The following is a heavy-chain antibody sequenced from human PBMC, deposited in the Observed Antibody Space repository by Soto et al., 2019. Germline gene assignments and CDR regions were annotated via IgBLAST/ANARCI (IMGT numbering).Heavy chain of an antibody. J-gene: IGHJ1*01. Sequence: QVQLVQSGGGLVKPGGSLRLSCAASGFTFSDFYMSWIRQAPGKGLEWVSYISGPSSHTNYADSVKGRFTISRDNAKNSLYLEMTSLRADEDTAVYYCARGGSGGTRGDWGQGTLVTVSS. CDR2: ISGPSSHT. CDR3: ARGGSGGTRGD. D-gene: IGHD1-7*01. CDR1: GFTFSDFY. V-gene: IGHV3-11*06.